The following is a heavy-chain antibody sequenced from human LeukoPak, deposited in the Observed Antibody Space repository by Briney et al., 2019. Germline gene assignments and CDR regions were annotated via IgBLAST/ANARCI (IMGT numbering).Heavy chain of an antibody. CDR1: EYRFTNYW. CDR3: ARRPAASSNWDS. J-gene: IGHJ4*02. D-gene: IGHD1-1*01. CDR2: IWPGDSNT. V-gene: IGHV5-51*01. Sequence: GEPLKISCKGSEYRFTNYWIGWVRPMPGKGLEWMGIIWPGDSNTRYSPSFQGQVTISADKSISTAYLQWSSLKASDTAMYYCARRPAASSNWDSWGQGTLVTVSS.